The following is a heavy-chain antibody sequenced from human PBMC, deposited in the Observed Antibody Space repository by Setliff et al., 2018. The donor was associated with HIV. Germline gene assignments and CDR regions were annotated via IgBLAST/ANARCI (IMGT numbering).Heavy chain of an antibody. D-gene: IGHD6-6*01. V-gene: IGHV3-48*01. Sequence: GGSLRLSCAVSGFNANPYTMAWVRQAPGRGLEWLSSLRGDGIISYADSVKGRFTISRDSAKNSLFLQMNSLRAEDTAVYYCAREEYTQYYFDYWGQGTLVTVSS. CDR3: AREEYTQYYFDY. CDR1: GFNANPYT. CDR2: LRGDGII. J-gene: IGHJ4*02.